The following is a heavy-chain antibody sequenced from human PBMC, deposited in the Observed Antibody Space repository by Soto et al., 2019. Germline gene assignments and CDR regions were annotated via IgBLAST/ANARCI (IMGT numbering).Heavy chain of an antibody. CDR1: GGSLSRCY. D-gene: IGHD1-20*01. Sequence: QVQLQQWGAGLLKPSETLSLTCAVYGGSLSRCYWSWIRQPPGKGLEWIGEINHGGSTKYKSSLKSRVSMSVDTSKNQFSLRLRSVTAADTAVYYCASISDHGGCDYWGQGILVTVSS. J-gene: IGHJ4*02. CDR3: ASISDHGGCDY. CDR2: INHGGST. V-gene: IGHV4-34*01.